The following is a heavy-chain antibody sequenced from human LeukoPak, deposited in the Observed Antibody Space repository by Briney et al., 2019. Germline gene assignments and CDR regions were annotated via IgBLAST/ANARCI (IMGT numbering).Heavy chain of an antibody. V-gene: IGHV3-74*01. D-gene: IGHD3-22*01. J-gene: IGHJ4*02. CDR3: AKTGEEYYYDSSNFDY. CDR2: INTDGSST. CDR1: GFTFSSYW. Sequence: GGSLRLSCAASGFTFSSYWMHWVRQAPGKGLVWVSRINTDGSSTSYADSVKGRFTISRDNSKNTLYLQMNSLRAEDTAVYYCAKTGEEYYYDSSNFDYWGQGTLVTVSS.